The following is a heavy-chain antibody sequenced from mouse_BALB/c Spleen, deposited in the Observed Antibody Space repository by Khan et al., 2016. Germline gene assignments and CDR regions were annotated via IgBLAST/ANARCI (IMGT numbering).Heavy chain of an antibody. CDR2: ISDGGSYT. V-gene: IGHV5-4*02. CDR1: GFTFSDYY. D-gene: IGHD2-14*01. Sequence: EVELVESGGGLVKPGGSLKLSCAASGFTFSDYYMYWVRQTPEKRLEWVATISDGGSYTYYPDSVKGRFTISRDHATNNLYLQMSSLKSEDTAMYYCARDRYDYFDYWGQGTTRTVSS. J-gene: IGHJ2*01. CDR3: ARDRYDYFDY.